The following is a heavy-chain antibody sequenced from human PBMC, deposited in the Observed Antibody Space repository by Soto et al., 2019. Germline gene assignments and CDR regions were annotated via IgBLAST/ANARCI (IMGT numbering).Heavy chain of an antibody. CDR1: GYSFTSYW. Sequence: PGESLKISCKGSGYSFTSYWIGWVRQMPGKGLEWMGIIYPGDSDTRYSPSFQGQVTISADKSISTAYLQWSSLKASDTAMYYCARLPEPYYHDSSGPVDAFDIWGQGTMVTVSS. CDR3: ARLPEPYYHDSSGPVDAFDI. V-gene: IGHV5-51*01. J-gene: IGHJ3*02. D-gene: IGHD3-22*01. CDR2: IYPGDSDT.